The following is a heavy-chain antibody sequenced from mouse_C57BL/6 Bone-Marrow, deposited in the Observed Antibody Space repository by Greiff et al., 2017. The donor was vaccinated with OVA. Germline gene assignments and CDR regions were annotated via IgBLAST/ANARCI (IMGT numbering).Heavy chain of an antibody. J-gene: IGHJ3*01. V-gene: IGHV1-81*01. D-gene: IGHD2-2*01. CDR3: AEGGGYTAY. CDR2: SYPRSGNT. Sequence: QVQLKESGAELARPGASVKLSCKASGYTFTSYGISWVKQRTGQGLEWIGESYPRSGNTYYNEKFKGKATLTADKSSSTAYMELRSLTSEDSAVYFCAEGGGYTAYWGQGTLVTVSA. CDR1: GYTFTSYG.